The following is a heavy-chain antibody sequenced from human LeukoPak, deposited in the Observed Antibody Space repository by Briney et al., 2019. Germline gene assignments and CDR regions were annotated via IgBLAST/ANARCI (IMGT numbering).Heavy chain of an antibody. D-gene: IGHD4-17*01. J-gene: IGHJ4*02. V-gene: IGHV1-69*13. CDR1: GGTFSSYA. CDR2: IIPIFGTA. Sequence: GASVKVSCKASGGTFSSYAISWVRQAPGQGLEWMGGIIPIFGTANYAQKFRGRVTITADESTSTAYMELSSLRSEDTAVYYCARGGHDYGDYGSLDYWGQGTLVTVSS. CDR3: ARGGHDYGDYGSLDY.